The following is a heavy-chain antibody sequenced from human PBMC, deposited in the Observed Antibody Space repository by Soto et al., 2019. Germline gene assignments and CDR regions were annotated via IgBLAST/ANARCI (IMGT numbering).Heavy chain of an antibody. CDR2: ISYSGSV. Sequence: QVQLQESGPGLVKPSETLSLTCTVSGDSISPYYWSWIRRPPGKELEWIGYISYSGSVNYNPSLRSRVTISVDTAKNQFSLSLNSVPAADAAVYYCASHVTMGATTGIFYYGMDVWGQGTTVTVSS. CDR3: ASHVTMGATTGIFYYGMDV. J-gene: IGHJ6*02. V-gene: IGHV4-59*08. CDR1: GDSISPYY. D-gene: IGHD1-26*01.